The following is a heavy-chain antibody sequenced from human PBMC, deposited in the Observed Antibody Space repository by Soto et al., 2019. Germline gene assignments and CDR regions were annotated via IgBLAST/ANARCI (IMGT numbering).Heavy chain of an antibody. J-gene: IGHJ6*02. V-gene: IGHV1-18*01. CDR2: ISAYNGNT. D-gene: IGHD3-22*01. Sequence: APMEGSRQGFCLPLFSFCITLGGQAPRQGLGWMGWISAYNGNTNYPQNLQGRVTMTPDTSTSTAYMELRSLRSDDTAVYYCAREGYYYDSSGEGSYYYYGMDVWGQGTTVTVSS. CDR3: AREGYYYDSSGEGSYYYYGMDV. CDR1: CLPLFSFC.